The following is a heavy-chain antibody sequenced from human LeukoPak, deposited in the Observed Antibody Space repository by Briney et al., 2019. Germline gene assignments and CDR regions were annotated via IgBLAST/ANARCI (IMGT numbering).Heavy chain of an antibody. CDR3: ARTSINYYDSSGHLYAFDV. CDR1: GYSVSSGYY. J-gene: IGHJ3*01. D-gene: IGHD3-22*01. V-gene: IGHV4-38-2*02. Sequence: SETLSLTCTVSGYSVSSGYYWGWIRQSPGKGLESIGSIYHSGSTYYSPSLRSRITISVDTSKNQFSLKLSSVTAADTAVYYCARTSINYYDSSGHLYAFDVWGQGTMVTVSS. CDR2: IYHSGST.